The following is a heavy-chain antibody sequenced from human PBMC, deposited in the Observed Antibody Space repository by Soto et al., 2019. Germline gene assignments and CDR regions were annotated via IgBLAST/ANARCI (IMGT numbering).Heavy chain of an antibody. CDR3: ATNHDDISGRTPLLFAS. Sequence: QVQLQESGPGLVKPSQTLSLTCTVSGDSIGTGGYYWDWIRQHPGKGPEWIGYIHYSGNTYYNPSLTSRLTISLGTSKNQVSPHLSSVTAADTAVYYCATNHDDISGRTPLLFASWGQGTLVTVSS. CDR2: IHYSGNT. D-gene: IGHD3-22*01. V-gene: IGHV4-31*03. J-gene: IGHJ4*02. CDR1: GDSIGTGGYY.